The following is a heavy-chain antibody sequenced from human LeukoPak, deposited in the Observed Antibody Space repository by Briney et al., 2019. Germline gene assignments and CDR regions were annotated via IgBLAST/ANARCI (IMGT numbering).Heavy chain of an antibody. CDR1: GFTFRSYW. V-gene: IGHV3-7*02. J-gene: IGHJ4*02. D-gene: IGHD6-19*01. CDR3: ARLGLSAVAIFLIDY. Sequence: GGSLRLSCAASGFTFRSYWMTWVRQAPGKGLEWVANINQDGSEKYYVDSVKGRFTISRDNAKNSLYLQMNSLRAEDSAVYYCARLGLSAVAIFLIDYWGQGTLVTVSS. CDR2: INQDGSEK.